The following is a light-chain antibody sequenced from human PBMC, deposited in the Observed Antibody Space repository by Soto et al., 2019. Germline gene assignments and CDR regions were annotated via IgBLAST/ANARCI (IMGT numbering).Light chain of an antibody. CDR1: QSVSSN. Sequence: EIVMTQSPATLSVSPGERATLSCRASQSVSSNLAWYQQKPGQAPRLVIHGASTRATGIPDRFSGSGSGTDFTLTISRLEPEDFAVYYCQQYGSSPMYTFGQGTKLEIK. J-gene: IGKJ2*01. CDR3: QQYGSSPMYT. V-gene: IGKV3-20*01. CDR2: GAS.